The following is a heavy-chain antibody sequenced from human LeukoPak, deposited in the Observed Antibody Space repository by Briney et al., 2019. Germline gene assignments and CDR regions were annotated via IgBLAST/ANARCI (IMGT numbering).Heavy chain of an antibody. CDR2: INPNSGGT. CDR1: GYTFTGYY. J-gene: IGHJ3*02. Sequence: GASVKVSCKASGYTFTGYYMHWVRQAPGQGLEWMGRINPNSGGTNYAQKFQGRVTMTRNTSISTAYMELSSLRSEDTAVYYCARDRNIDSSGYYYDAFDIWGQGTMVTVSS. V-gene: IGHV1-2*06. D-gene: IGHD3-22*01. CDR3: ARDRNIDSSGYYYDAFDI.